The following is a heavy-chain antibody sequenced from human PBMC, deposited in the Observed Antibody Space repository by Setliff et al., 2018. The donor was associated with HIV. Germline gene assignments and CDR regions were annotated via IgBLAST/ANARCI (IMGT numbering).Heavy chain of an antibody. V-gene: IGHV4-59*01. CDR3: ARDSGGYDYGFAVGSFDY. D-gene: IGHD5-18*01. Sequence: SETLSLTCTVSGDSISTYCWIWIRQPPGKGLEWIGNIYTSGSTNYNPSLKSRVTISVDTSKNQFSLKLTSVAAADTAVYYCARDSGGYDYGFAVGSFDYWGQGALVTVSS. CDR2: IYTSGST. J-gene: IGHJ4*02. CDR1: GDSISTYC.